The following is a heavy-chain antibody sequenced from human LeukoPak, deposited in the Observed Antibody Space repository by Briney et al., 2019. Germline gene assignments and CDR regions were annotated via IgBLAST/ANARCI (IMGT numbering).Heavy chain of an antibody. Sequence: GGSLRLSCAASGFTVSSYYMSWVRQAPGKGLGLVSVIYTGGGTYYADSGKGRFTISRDNSENTLYLQMNSLRAEDTAVYYCARVPFYDFWSGPGYFDYWGQGTLVTVSS. J-gene: IGHJ4*02. V-gene: IGHV3-66*01. D-gene: IGHD3-3*01. CDR1: GFTVSSYY. CDR3: ARVPFYDFWSGPGYFDY. CDR2: IYTGGGT.